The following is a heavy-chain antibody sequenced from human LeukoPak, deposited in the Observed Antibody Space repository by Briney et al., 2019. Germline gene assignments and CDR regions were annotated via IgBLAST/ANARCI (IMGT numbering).Heavy chain of an antibody. CDR1: GYTFTSYA. CDR3: ARGPGAIFGVVIRYYYYYYMDV. V-gene: IGHV7-4-1*02. J-gene: IGHJ6*03. CDR2: INTNTGNP. Sequence: ASVKVSCKASGYTFTSYAMNWVRQAPGQGLEWMGWINTNTGNPTYAQGFTGRFVFSLDTSVSTAYLQISSLKAEDTAVYYCARGPGAIFGVVIRYYYYYYMDVWGKGTTVTVSS. D-gene: IGHD3-3*01.